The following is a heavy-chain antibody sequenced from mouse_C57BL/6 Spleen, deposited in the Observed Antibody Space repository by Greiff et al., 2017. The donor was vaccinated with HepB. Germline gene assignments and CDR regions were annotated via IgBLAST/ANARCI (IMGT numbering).Heavy chain of an antibody. CDR1: GFTFSNYW. D-gene: IGHD2-4*01. CDR3: TRDYDVDYAMDY. V-gene: IGHV6-3*01. J-gene: IGHJ4*01. CDR2: IRLKSDNYAT. Sequence: DVHLVESGGGLVQPGGSMKLSCVASGFTFSNYWMNWVRQSPEKGLEWVAQIRLKSDNYATHYAESVKGRFTFSRDDSKSSVYLQMNNLRAEDTGIYYCTRDYDVDYAMDYWGQGTSVTVSS.